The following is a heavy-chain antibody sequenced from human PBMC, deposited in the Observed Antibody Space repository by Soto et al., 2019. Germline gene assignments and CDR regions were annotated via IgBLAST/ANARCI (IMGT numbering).Heavy chain of an antibody. CDR1: GFTFSSYG. CDR3: ASVVVVVAAKFSAFDI. D-gene: IGHD2-15*01. Sequence: QVQLVESGGGVVQPGRSLRLSCAASGFTFSSYGMHWVRQAPGKGLESVAVIWYDGSNKYYADSVKGRFTISRDNSKNTLYLQMNSLRAEDTAVYHCASVVVVVAAKFSAFDIWGQGTMVTVSS. CDR2: IWYDGSNK. V-gene: IGHV3-33*01. J-gene: IGHJ3*02.